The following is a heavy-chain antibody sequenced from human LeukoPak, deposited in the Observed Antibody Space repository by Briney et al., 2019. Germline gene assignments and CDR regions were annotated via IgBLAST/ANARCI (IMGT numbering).Heavy chain of an antibody. V-gene: IGHV4-4*02. CDR1: GGSISNTNW. D-gene: IGHD2-8*01. J-gene: IGHJ4*02. Sequence: KPSGTLSLTCGVSGGSISNTNWWSWVRQPPGQGLEWIGEISLTGLTHYNPSLESRVTVSLDKSKNQLSLNLASVTDADTAVYYCSRENGAFSPFGYWGQGTLVTVLS. CDR2: ISLTGLT. CDR3: SRENGAFSPFGY.